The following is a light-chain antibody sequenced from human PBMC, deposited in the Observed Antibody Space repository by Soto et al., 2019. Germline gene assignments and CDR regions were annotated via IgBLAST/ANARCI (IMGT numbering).Light chain of an antibody. Sequence: DIQMTQFPSALSASVGDRVTITCRASQNVNNWLAWYQHKPGKAPQLLIYDASVLETGVPSRFSGSGSGTEFTRAISGLQSDDFATYYCQQYNTYWTFGPGTKVEVK. V-gene: IGKV1-5*01. CDR1: QNVNNW. CDR3: QQYNTYWT. CDR2: DAS. J-gene: IGKJ1*01.